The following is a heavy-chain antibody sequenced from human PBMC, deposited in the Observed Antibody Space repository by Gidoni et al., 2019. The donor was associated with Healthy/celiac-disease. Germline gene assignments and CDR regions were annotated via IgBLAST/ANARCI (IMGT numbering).Heavy chain of an antibody. V-gene: IGHV4-31*03. CDR2: IYYSGST. CDR1: GGSLSSGGYY. J-gene: IGHJ4*02. Sequence: QVQLQESAPGLVKPSQTLSLTCTVSGGSLSSGGYYWSWIRQPPGKGLEWIGYIYYSGSTYYNPSLKSRVTISVDTSKNQFSLKLSSVTAADTAVYYCARGGGIVVAKRTSYYFDYWGQGTLVTVSS. CDR3: ARGGGIVVAKRTSYYFDY. D-gene: IGHD2-15*01.